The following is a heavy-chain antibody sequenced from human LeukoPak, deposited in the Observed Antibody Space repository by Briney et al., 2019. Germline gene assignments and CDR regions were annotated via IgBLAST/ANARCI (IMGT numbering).Heavy chain of an antibody. CDR1: GGSISSYY. CDR2: IYYTGST. D-gene: IGHD6-19*01. J-gene: IGHJ4*02. Sequence: SETLSLTCTVSGGSISSYYWSWIRQPPGKGLEWIGYIYYTGSTSYNPSLKSRVTISVDTSKNQFSLRLSSVTAADTAVYRCARFEGIAVAGHFDYWGQGTLVTVSS. CDR3: ARFEGIAVAGHFDY. V-gene: IGHV4-59*08.